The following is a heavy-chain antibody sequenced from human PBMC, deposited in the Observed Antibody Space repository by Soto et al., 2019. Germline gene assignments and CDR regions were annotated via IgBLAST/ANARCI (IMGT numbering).Heavy chain of an antibody. CDR3: ARVDRSGSGTYYFDY. CDR1: GYTFTSYY. J-gene: IGHJ4*02. CDR2: MNPNTGNT. V-gene: IGHV1-8*02. Sequence: VKVSCKASGYTFTSYYMHWVRQAAGQGLEWMGWMNPNTGNTGYAQKFQGRVTLTRDTSISTAYLELSSLTSEDTAVYYCARVDRSGSGTYYFDYWGQGTLVTVSS. D-gene: IGHD3-10*01.